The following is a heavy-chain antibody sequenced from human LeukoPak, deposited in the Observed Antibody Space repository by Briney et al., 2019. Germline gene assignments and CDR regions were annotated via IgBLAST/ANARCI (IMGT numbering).Heavy chain of an antibody. D-gene: IGHD4-11*01. CDR3: ARALFGNYGRVSFTEFDY. Sequence: ASVKVSCKASGGTFSSYAISWVRQAPGQGLEWMGGIIPIFGTANYAQKFQGRVTITADESTSTAYMELSSLRSEDTAVYYCARALFGNYGRVSFTEFDYWGQGTLVTVSS. CDR1: GGTFSSYA. CDR2: IIPIFGTA. J-gene: IGHJ4*02. V-gene: IGHV1-69*13.